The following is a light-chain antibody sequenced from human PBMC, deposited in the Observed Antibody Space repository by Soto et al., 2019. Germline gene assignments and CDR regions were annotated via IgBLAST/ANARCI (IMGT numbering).Light chain of an antibody. CDR1: SSDVGGYKF. CDR2: DVS. J-gene: IGLJ2*01. Sequence: QSALTQPASVSGSHGQSITISCTGTSSDVGGYKFVSWYQQHPGKVPKLLIYDVSNRPSGVSNRFSGSKSGNTASLTISGLQAEDEAEYYCSSYTRSTTLNVLFGGGTKRTVL. CDR3: SSYTRSTTLNVL. V-gene: IGLV2-14*01.